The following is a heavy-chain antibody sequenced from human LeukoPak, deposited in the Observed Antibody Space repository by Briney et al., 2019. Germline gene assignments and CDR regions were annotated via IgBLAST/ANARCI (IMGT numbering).Heavy chain of an antibody. CDR1: GYTFTDHY. Sequence: ASVKVSCKASGYTFTDHYMHWVRQAPGQGLEWMGYINPNSGGTNYAQKFQGWVTMTTDTSISTAYMELSRLRSEDTAVYYCARVGRFLEWLLVFDYWGQGTLVTVSS. J-gene: IGHJ4*02. CDR3: ARVGRFLEWLLVFDY. V-gene: IGHV1-2*04. D-gene: IGHD3-3*01. CDR2: INPNSGGT.